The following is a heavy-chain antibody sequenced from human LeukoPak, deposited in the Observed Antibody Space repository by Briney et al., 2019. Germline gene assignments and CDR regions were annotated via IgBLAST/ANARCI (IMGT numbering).Heavy chain of an antibody. D-gene: IGHD3-3*01. J-gene: IGHJ6*02. V-gene: IGHV3-23*01. CDR1: GFTFSSDA. Sequence: GGSLRLSCAASGFTFSSDARSWVRQAPGKGLEWVSAISGSGGSTYYADSVKGRFTISRDNSKNTLYLQMNSLRAEDTAVYYCAKDGSFTIFGVVTSYGMDVWGQGTTVTVSS. CDR2: ISGSGGST. CDR3: AKDGSFTIFGVVTSYGMDV.